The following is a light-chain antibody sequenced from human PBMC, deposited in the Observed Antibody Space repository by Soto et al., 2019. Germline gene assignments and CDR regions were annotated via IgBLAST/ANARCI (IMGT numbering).Light chain of an antibody. J-gene: IGKJ1*01. CDR1: QRIASA. Sequence: DIQLTQSPSTLSAYVGDRVTITCRASQRIASAVAWYQQRPGKAPNLLIYQASSLESGVPSRFSGSGSGAEFTLTFTSLQSDDFATYYCQQYSTYSGTFGQGTKVDI. CDR2: QAS. V-gene: IGKV1-5*03. CDR3: QQYSTYSGT.